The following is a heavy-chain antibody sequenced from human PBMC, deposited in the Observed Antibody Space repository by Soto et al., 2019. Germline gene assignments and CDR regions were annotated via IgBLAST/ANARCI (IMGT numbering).Heavy chain of an antibody. CDR1: GYSFSSYD. D-gene: IGHD5-12*01. CDR3: ARTYRDTIMAPRNNFSDY. V-gene: IGHV1-18*01. J-gene: IGHJ4*02. CDR2: ISGYNGST. Sequence: QVHLVQSGPELKKPGASVKISCKASGYSFSSYDINWVRQAPGQGLEWMGWISGYNGSTKYAQSLQGRVTMTTDTSTSTANMEVRRLRSDDTAVYYCARTYRDTIMAPRNNFSDYWGQGTLVNVSS.